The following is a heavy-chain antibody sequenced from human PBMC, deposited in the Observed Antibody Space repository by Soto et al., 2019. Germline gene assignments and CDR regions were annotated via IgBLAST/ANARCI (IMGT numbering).Heavy chain of an antibody. D-gene: IGHD3-10*01. CDR3: ATSSREEYGSGTRGWFDP. V-gene: IGHV4-34*01. J-gene: IGHJ5*02. CDR1: GGSSGSIG. Sequence: PSETLSLTWSVAGGSSGSIGWSWIRQPPGKGLEWIGESNHSGSTNYNPSLKSRVAISVDTSKNQLSLKLSSVTAADTAVYYCATSSREEYGSGTRGWFDPWGQGTLVTVSS. CDR2: SNHSGST.